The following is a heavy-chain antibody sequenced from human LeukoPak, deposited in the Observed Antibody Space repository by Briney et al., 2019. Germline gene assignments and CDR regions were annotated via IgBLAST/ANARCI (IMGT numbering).Heavy chain of an antibody. CDR2: MHPGSGNT. Sequence: ASVKVSCKASGYRFISNYIQWVRQAPGLGPEWMGWMHPGSGNTRYAEKFQGRVTMTRDTSINTAYMDLSSLRSDDTAVYYCAREGSYCVGGDCYSFDFWGQGTLITVSS. V-gene: IGHV1-2*02. CDR1: GYRFISNY. D-gene: IGHD2-21*02. J-gene: IGHJ4*02. CDR3: AREGSYCVGGDCYSFDF.